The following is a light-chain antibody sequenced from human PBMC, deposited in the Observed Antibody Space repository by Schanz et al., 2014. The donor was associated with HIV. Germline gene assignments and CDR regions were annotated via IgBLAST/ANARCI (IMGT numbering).Light chain of an antibody. Sequence: QTVVTQPPSASGTPGQRVTISCSGSSSNFRSNAVNWYQQLPGTAPKLVIYNTYHRPSGVPDRFSGSSSGTSASLAISGLQSEDEADYYCSSFAGSNSPWVFGGGTKLTVL. CDR3: SSFAGSNSPWV. CDR2: NTY. V-gene: IGLV1-44*01. CDR1: SSNFRSNA. J-gene: IGLJ3*02.